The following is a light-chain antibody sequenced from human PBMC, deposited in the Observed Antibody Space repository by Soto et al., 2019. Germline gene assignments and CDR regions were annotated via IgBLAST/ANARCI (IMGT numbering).Light chain of an antibody. CDR3: SSYTTSSTVV. CDR2: DVS. Sequence: QSALTQPASVSGSPGQSITISCTGTSSDVGGYNYVSWYQQHPGKAPKLMIYDVSNRPSGVSNRFSGSKSGNTASLTISGLQGEDGADYYCSSYTTSSTVVFGEGTKHTVL. J-gene: IGLJ2*01. V-gene: IGLV2-14*01. CDR1: SSDVGGYNY.